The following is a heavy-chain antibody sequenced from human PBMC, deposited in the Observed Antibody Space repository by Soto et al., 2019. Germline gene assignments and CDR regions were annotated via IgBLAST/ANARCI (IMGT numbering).Heavy chain of an antibody. CDR3: AREPRDRDAGSL. Sequence: QVQLVQSGAEVKKPGSSVKVSCKASGGNFNNYAISWVRQAPAQGLQWMGGVIPIIDTTHYAQKLQGRVTISADRGRTTVYMELTGLTSDDSATYFCAREPRDRDAGSLWGQGTVVTVSS. V-gene: IGHV1-69*06. D-gene: IGHD2-15*01. CDR1: GGNFNNYA. CDR2: VIPIIDTT. J-gene: IGHJ3*01.